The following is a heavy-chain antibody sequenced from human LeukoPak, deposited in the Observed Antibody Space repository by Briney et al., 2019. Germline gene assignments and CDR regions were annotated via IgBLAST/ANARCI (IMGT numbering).Heavy chain of an antibody. Sequence: PGGPLTLSCAASGFPLCSYCMSWLRQAPGKGLEWVANIKRDGSEKPYGDSVKGRFTISRDNAKNSVYLQMHSLSAEDAAVYLCARGQVAVYWGQGTLVTVSS. V-gene: IGHV3-7*05. CDR1: GFPLCSYC. CDR2: IKRDGSEK. D-gene: IGHD2-15*01. CDR3: ARGQVAVY. J-gene: IGHJ4*02.